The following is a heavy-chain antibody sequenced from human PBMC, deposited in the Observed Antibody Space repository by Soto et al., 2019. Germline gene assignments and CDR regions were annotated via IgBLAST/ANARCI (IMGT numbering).Heavy chain of an antibody. J-gene: IGHJ4*02. CDR1: GFIFSNYY. CDR2: ISSSSGYI. V-gene: IGHV3-21*01. Sequence: EVQLVESGGGLVKPGGSLRLSCAASGFIFSNYYMNWVRQAPGKGLEWVSSISSSSGYIYYSDSLKGLFTISRDNAKNSLYLHINSLRVEDTAVYYCARDRRGYSYGPGFDCWGQGTLVTVSS. CDR3: ARDRRGYSYGPGFDC. D-gene: IGHD5-18*01.